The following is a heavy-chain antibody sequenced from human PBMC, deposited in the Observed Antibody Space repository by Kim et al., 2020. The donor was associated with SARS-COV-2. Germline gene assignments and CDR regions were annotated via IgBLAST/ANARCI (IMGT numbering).Heavy chain of an antibody. CDR2: IDPSDSYT. Sequence: GESLKISCKGSGYSFTSYWISWVRQMPGKGLEWMGRIDPSDSYTNYSPSFQGHVTISADKSISTAYLQWSSLKASDTAMYYCARHHGQQPLEGYWGQGTLVTVSS. CDR3: ARHHGQQPLEGY. D-gene: IGHD6-13*01. J-gene: IGHJ4*02. CDR1: GYSFTSYW. V-gene: IGHV5-10-1*01.